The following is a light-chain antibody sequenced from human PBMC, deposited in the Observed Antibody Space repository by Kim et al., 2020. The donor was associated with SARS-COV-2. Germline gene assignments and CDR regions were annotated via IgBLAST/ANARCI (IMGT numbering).Light chain of an antibody. J-gene: IGLJ3*02. CDR2: DVT. CDR3: TAFADSGTWV. V-gene: IGLV2-14*04. Sequence: ITSTGTNEDVGANDHVSWYQQHPGKAPQLMIYDVTKRPSGVSSRFAGSKSGNTASLTISGLQAEDEAHYSCTAFADSGTWVFGGGTQLTVL. CDR1: NEDVGANDH.